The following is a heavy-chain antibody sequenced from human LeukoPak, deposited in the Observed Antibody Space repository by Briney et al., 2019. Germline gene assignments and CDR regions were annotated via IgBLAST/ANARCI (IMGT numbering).Heavy chain of an antibody. Sequence: PGGSLRLSCAASGFTFSSYEMNWVRQAPGEGLEWVSYISSSGSTIYYADSVEGRFTISRDNAKNSLYLQMNSLRAEDTAVYYCASQKGRIAVAVDYWGQGTLVTVSS. D-gene: IGHD6-19*01. V-gene: IGHV3-48*03. CDR2: ISSSGSTI. CDR3: ASQKGRIAVAVDY. J-gene: IGHJ4*02. CDR1: GFTFSSYE.